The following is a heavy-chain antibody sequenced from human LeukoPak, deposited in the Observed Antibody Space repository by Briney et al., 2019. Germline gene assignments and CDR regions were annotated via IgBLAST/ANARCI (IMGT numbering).Heavy chain of an antibody. CDR2: INPSGGST. D-gene: IGHD3-22*01. Sequence: ASVKVSCKASGYTFTSFYMHWVRQAPGQGLEWMGIINPSGGSTSYAQKFQGRVTMTRDTSASTVYMELSSLRSEDTAVYYCAREGPPDGDDSPSGHGMDVWGEATTVTVSS. J-gene: IGHJ6*04. CDR1: GYTFTSFY. CDR3: AREGPPDGDDSPSGHGMDV. V-gene: IGHV1-46*01.